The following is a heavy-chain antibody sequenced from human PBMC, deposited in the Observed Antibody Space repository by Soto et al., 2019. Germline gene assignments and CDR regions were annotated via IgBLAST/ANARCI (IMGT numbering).Heavy chain of an antibody. CDR1: GFTFSSYA. D-gene: IGHD3-9*01. CDR3: AKEPGLTGYYLYYFDY. J-gene: IGHJ4*02. CDR2: ISGSGGST. Sequence: GGSLRLSCAASGFTFSSYAMSWVRQAPGKGLEWVSAISGSGGSTYYADSVKGRFTISRDNSKNTLYLQMNSLRAEDTAVYYCAKEPGLTGYYLYYFDYWGQGTLVTVSS. V-gene: IGHV3-23*01.